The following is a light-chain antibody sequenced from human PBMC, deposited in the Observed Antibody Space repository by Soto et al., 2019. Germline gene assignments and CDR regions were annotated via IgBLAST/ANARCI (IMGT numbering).Light chain of an antibody. Sequence: QSVLTQPPSASETPGQRVTISCSGSSSNIGSNYVYWYQQLPGTAPQLLIYRNDQRPSGVPDRFSGSKSGTSASLAISGLRSEDETDYYCASWDDSLSSPVFGGGTKLTVL. V-gene: IGLV1-47*01. CDR3: ASWDDSLSSPV. CDR2: RND. J-gene: IGLJ3*02. CDR1: SSNIGSNY.